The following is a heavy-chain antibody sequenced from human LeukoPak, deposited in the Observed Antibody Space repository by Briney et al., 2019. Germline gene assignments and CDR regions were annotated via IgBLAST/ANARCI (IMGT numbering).Heavy chain of an antibody. V-gene: IGHV4-4*07. CDR1: GGSISSYY. CDR2: IYTSGST. J-gene: IGHJ4*02. D-gene: IGHD2-2*01. CDR3: ARDRVVVVPAAQYFDY. Sequence: SETLSLTCTVSGGSISSYYWSWIRQPAGKGLEWIGRIYTSGSTNYNPSLKSRVTISVDTSKNQFSLKLSSVTAADTAVYFCARDRVVVVPAAQYFDYWGQGTLVTVSS.